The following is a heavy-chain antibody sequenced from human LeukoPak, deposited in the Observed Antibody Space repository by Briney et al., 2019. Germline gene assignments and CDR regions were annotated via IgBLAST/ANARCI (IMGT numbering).Heavy chain of an antibody. CDR2: LKQDGSAK. J-gene: IGHJ4*02. CDR1: GFTLGHYW. V-gene: IGHV3-7*01. Sequence: GGSLRLSCAASGFTLGHYWMSWVRQAPGKGLEWVAALKQDGSAKYYLDSVKGRFTISRDNAKNSLYLQMNSLRAEDTAVYYCARYGNLGYWGRGTLVTVSS. CDR3: ARYGNLGY. D-gene: IGHD1-26*01.